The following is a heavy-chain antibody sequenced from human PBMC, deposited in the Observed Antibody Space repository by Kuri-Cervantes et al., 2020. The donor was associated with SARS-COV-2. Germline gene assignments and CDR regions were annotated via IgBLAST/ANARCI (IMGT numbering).Heavy chain of an antibody. Sequence: GESLKISCAASGFTVSSNYMSWVRQAPGKGLEWVSVIYSGGSTYYADSVKGRFTISRDNSKNTLYPQMNSLRAEDTAVYYCAREELGVAVRWGQGTLVTVSS. J-gene: IGHJ4*02. D-gene: IGHD6-19*01. CDR2: IYSGGST. CDR3: AREELGVAVR. CDR1: GFTVSSNY. V-gene: IGHV3-66*02.